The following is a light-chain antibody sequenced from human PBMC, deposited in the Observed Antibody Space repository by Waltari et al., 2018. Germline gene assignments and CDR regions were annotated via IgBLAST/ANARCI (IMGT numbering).Light chain of an antibody. CDR1: QSINRA. V-gene: IGKV3-20*01. CDR2: GAS. CDR3: QHYVRLPAT. J-gene: IGKJ1*01. Sequence: IVLTQSPGTLSLSPGERVTLSCRASQSINRALDWYQQKPGQAPRLLIYGASIRATGIPDRVSGSGSGTDFTLTISSLEPEDFAVYFCQHYVRLPATFGQGTKVEIK.